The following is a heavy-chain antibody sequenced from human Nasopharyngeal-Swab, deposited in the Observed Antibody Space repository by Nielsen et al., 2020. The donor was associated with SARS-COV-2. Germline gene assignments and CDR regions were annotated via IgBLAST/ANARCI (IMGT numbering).Heavy chain of an antibody. CDR3: ASPQGSSGHYYMDV. J-gene: IGHJ6*03. Sequence: VRQAPGKGLEWIGEIYHSGSTNYNPSLKSQVTISVDKSKNQFSLKLSSVTAADTAVYYCASPQGSSGHYYMDVWGKGTTVTVSS. CDR2: IYHSGST. D-gene: IGHD3-22*01. V-gene: IGHV4-4*02.